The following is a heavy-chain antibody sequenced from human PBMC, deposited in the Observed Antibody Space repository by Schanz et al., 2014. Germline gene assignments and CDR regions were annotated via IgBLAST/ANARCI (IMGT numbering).Heavy chain of an antibody. CDR3: VKDAYCAGDCFPAEYFQH. Sequence: EAQLVESGGYLVQPGGSLRLSCSASGFTFSSYATHWVRQASGKGLEYVSAITRSGGGTYYSDSVKGRFTISRDNSKNTLYLQMSSLRHEDSAVYYCVKDAYCAGDCFPAEYFQHWGQGTLVTVSS. D-gene: IGHD2-21*02. CDR1: GFTFSSYA. J-gene: IGHJ1*01. CDR2: ITRSGGGT. V-gene: IGHV3-64D*06.